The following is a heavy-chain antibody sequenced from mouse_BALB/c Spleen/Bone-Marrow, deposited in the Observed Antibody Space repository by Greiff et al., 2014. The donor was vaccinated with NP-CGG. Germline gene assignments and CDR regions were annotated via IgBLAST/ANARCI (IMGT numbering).Heavy chain of an antibody. J-gene: IGHJ2*01. CDR3: ARGGYGNYYFDY. Sequence: VQLQESGSVLVRPGASVKLSCKASGYTFTSSWMHWAKQRPGQGLEWIGEIHPNSGNTNYNEKLKGKATLTVDTSSSTAYVDLSSLTSEDSAVYYCARGGYGNYYFDYWGQGTTLSVSS. CDR1: GYTFTSSW. D-gene: IGHD2-1*01. CDR2: IHPNSGNT. V-gene: IGHV1S130*01.